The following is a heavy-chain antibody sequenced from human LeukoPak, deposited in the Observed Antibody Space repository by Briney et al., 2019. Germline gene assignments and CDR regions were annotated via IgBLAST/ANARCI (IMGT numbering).Heavy chain of an antibody. CDR2: IHNSGST. J-gene: IGHJ4*02. CDR3: ARGPKGSYDYVWGSYRFPLDY. D-gene: IGHD3-16*02. Sequence: SETLSLTCVVSGGSTNSGGNYCTWVRQLPGEGLEWIGHIHNSGSTSYNPSLKSRVTISFDTSKSQFSLKLSSVTAADTAVYYCARGPKGSYDYVWGSYRFPLDYWGQGTLVTVSS. V-gene: IGHV4-31*11. CDR1: GGSTNSGGNY.